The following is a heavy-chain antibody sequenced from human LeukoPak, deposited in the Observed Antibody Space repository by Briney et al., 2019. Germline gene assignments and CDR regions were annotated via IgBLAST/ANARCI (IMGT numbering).Heavy chain of an antibody. CDR1: GFTFSSYS. CDR3: AKDQSWLANDY. V-gene: IGHV3-21*04. Sequence: RGSLRLSCAASGFTFSSYSMNWVRQAPGKGLEWVSSISSSSSYIYYADSLKGRFTISRDNAKNSLYLQMNSLRAEDTAVYYCAKDQSWLANDYWGQGTLVTVSS. CDR2: ISSSSSYI. J-gene: IGHJ4*02. D-gene: IGHD6-19*01.